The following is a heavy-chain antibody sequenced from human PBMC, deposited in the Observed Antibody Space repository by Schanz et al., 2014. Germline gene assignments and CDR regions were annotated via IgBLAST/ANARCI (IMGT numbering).Heavy chain of an antibody. V-gene: IGHV3-7*01. CDR2: IKHDGSVK. J-gene: IGHJ4*02. CDR1: GFTFSDYW. Sequence: EVQLVQSGGGLVQPGGSLRLSCTASGFTFSDYWMSWVRQAPGKGPEWVANIKHDGSVKDYVDSVKGRFTISRDNAKNSLYLQMNSLRAEDTAVYYCARDLPRTFLFDYWGQGTLVTVSS. CDR3: ARDLPRTFLFDY.